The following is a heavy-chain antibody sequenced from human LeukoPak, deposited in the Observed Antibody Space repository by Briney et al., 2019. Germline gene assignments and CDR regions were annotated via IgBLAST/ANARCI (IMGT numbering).Heavy chain of an antibody. Sequence: GGSLRLSCAASGFTFSSYGMHWVRQAPGKGLEWVAVIWYDGNNKNYADSVKGRFTIFRDNSKNTLYLQMNSLRAEDTAVYYCARDVILVGATPEEGLLDYWGQGTLVTVSS. J-gene: IGHJ4*02. D-gene: IGHD1-26*01. CDR3: ARDVILVGATPEEGLLDY. CDR2: IWYDGNNK. CDR1: GFTFSSYG. V-gene: IGHV3-33*01.